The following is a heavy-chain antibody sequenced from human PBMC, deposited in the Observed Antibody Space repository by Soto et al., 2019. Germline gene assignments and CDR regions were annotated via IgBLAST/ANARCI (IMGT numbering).Heavy chain of an antibody. Sequence: SGPTLVNPTQTLTLTCSFSGFSLSTIGVGVGWIRQPPGKALEWLALIYWDDDKRYRPSLRSRLTITKDTSKNQVVLTMINMDPVHTGTYYCAKRYHYGSGASEYFQHWGQGTLVTVSS. CDR1: GFSLSTIGVG. D-gene: IGHD2-15*01. V-gene: IGHV2-5*02. J-gene: IGHJ1*01. CDR3: AKRYHYGSGASEYFQH. CDR2: IYWDDDK.